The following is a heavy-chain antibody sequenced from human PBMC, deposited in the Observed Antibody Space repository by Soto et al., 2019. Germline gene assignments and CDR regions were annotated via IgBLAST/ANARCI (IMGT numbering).Heavy chain of an antibody. CDR3: ARDAVTNNGEWDWFDP. CDR1: GFSLGKYA. Sequence: EEQLLESGGGLAQPGGSLRLSCVASGFSLGKYAMNWVRQAPGKGLVWVSSIHGGGAGTFSADSVKGRFTVSRDDSKEAIYLQMNRLRDDDTAVYFGARDAVTNNGEWDWFDPWCQGTLVTVSS. D-gene: IGHD3-10*01. V-gene: IGHV3-23*01. CDR2: IHGGGAGT. J-gene: IGHJ5*02.